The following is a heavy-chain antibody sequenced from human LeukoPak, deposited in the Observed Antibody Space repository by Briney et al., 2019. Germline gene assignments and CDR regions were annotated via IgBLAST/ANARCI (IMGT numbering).Heavy chain of an antibody. CDR2: IYPGDSDT. J-gene: IGHJ4*02. D-gene: IGHD1-26*01. CDR1: GYGFTSYW. V-gene: IGHV5-51*01. Sequence: GESLKISCKGSGYGFTSYWIGWVRQMPGKGLEWMGIIYPGDSDTRYSPSFQGQVTISADKSISTAYQQWSSLKASDTAMYYCARIPRAVAGRIVGAPVDYWGQGTLVTVSS. CDR3: ARIPRAVAGRIVGAPVDY.